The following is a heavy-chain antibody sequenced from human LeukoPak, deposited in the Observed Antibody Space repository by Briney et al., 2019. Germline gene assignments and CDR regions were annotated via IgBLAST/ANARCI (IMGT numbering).Heavy chain of an antibody. J-gene: IGHJ1*01. V-gene: IGHV4-4*02. CDR3: ARLTMIVVAAANQYFQH. D-gene: IGHD3-22*01. Sequence: SETLSLTCAVSGGSISSSNWWSWVRPPPGKGLEWIGEIYHSGSTNYNPSLKSRVTISVDKSKNQFSLKLSSVTAADTAVYYCARLTMIVVAAANQYFQHWGQGTLVTVSS. CDR2: IYHSGST. CDR1: GGSISSSNW.